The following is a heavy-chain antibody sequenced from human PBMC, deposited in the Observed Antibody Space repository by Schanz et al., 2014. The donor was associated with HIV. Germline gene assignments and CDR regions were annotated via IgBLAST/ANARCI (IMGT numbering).Heavy chain of an antibody. CDR1: GFPFDDYA. Sequence: EVQLVESGGGLVQPGRSLRLSCAAFGFPFDDYAFHWVRQTPGTGLQWVSGISWNSGSIGYADSVKGRFIISRDNAKNFLYLQMNSLTPEDTALYYCAKGDDSSTSYSNYFDFWGQGALVTVSS. D-gene: IGHD3-22*01. CDR3: AKGDDSSTSYSNYFDF. CDR2: ISWNSGSI. J-gene: IGHJ4*02. V-gene: IGHV3-9*01.